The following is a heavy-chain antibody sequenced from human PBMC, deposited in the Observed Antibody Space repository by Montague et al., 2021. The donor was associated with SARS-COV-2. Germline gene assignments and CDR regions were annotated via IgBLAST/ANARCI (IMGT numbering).Heavy chain of an antibody. CDR3: AGDVRVGDHEVWFDP. J-gene: IGHJ5*01. D-gene: IGHD1-14*01. CDR1: GGSITTTSYY. V-gene: IGHV4-39*07. CDR2: IYYSGTT. Sequence: SETLSLTCTVSGGSITTTSYYWGWIRQPPGKGLEWSGSIYYSGTTDYNPSLQSRVTISVDTSKNQFSRRLSSVSAADTAMYYCAGDVRVGDHEVWFDPWGQGTLLTVSS.